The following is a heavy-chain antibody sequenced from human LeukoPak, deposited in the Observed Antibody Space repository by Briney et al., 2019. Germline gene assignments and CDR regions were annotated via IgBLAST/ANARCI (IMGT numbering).Heavy chain of an antibody. D-gene: IGHD6-19*01. CDR3: ARGAYSSGWAYFDH. V-gene: IGHV3-21*01. CDR1: GFTFSSYW. CDR2: ISSSSSYI. Sequence: GRSLRLSCAASGFTFSSYWMSWVRQAPGKGLEWVSSISSSSSYIYYADSVKGRFTISRDNAKNSLYLHMDSLRAEDTAVYYCARGAYSSGWAYFDHWGQGTLVTVSS. J-gene: IGHJ4*02.